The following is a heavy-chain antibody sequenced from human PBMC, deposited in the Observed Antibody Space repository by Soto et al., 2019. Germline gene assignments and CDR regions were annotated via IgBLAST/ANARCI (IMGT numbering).Heavy chain of an antibody. D-gene: IGHD2-21*01. V-gene: IGHV3-15*07. CDR3: IVRYPYYFDC. Sequence: EVQLVESGGGLVKPGGSLRLSCAASGFTFSNAWMNWVRQAPGKGLEWVGRIKSKTDGGTTDYAAPVNGRFTISRDDSKNTLYLQMNSRKTEDTAVYYCIVRYPYYFDCWGQGTLVTVSS. CDR1: GFTFSNAW. CDR2: IKSKTDGGTT. J-gene: IGHJ4*02.